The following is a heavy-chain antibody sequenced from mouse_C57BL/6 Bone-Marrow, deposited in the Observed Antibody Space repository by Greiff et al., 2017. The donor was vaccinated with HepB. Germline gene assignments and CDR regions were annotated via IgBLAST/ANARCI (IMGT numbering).Heavy chain of an antibody. D-gene: IGHD1-1*01. Sequence: VQLQQSGAELVRPGTSVKVSCKASGYAFTNYLIEWVKQRPGQGLEWIGVINPGSGGTNYNEKFKGKATLTADKSSSTAYMQLSSLTSEDSAVYFCARSRFITTVVADYFDYWGQGTTLTVSS. CDR3: ARSRFITTVVADYFDY. CDR2: INPGSGGT. CDR1: GYAFTNYL. J-gene: IGHJ2*01. V-gene: IGHV1-54*01.